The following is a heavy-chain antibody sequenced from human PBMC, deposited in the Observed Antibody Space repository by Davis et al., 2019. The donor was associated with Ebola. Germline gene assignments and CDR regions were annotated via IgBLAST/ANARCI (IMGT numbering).Heavy chain of an antibody. CDR3: AKGASSGQIDFFDY. CDR2: ISGDGGST. V-gene: IGHV3-43*02. Sequence: GESLKISCAASGFTFDDYAMHWVRQAPGKGLEWVSLISGDGGSTYYADSVKGRFTISRDNSKNSLYLQMNSLRAEDTALYYCAKGASSGQIDFFDYWGQGTLVTVSS. D-gene: IGHD6-19*01. CDR1: GFTFDDYA. J-gene: IGHJ4*02.